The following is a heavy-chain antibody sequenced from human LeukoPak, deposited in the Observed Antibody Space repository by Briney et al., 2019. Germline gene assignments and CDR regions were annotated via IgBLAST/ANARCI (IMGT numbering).Heavy chain of an antibody. CDR2: ISSNGGST. CDR1: GFTFSSYV. D-gene: IGHD3-22*01. Sequence: GGSLRLSCAASGFTFSSYVMYWVRQAPGKGLEYVSSISSNGGSTYYANSVKGRFTISRDNSKNTLYLQMGSLRAEDMAVYYCARGGESKYDSSGYLNYFDYWGQGTLVTVSS. J-gene: IGHJ4*02. CDR3: ARGGESKYDSSGYLNYFDY. V-gene: IGHV3-64*01.